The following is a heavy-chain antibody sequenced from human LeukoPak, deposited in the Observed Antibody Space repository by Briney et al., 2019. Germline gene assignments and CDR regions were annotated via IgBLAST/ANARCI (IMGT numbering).Heavy chain of an antibody. Sequence: GGSLRLSCEDSGISISNAWMSWVRQAPGKGLEWVGRIKSEAAGATTDYAASVKGRFTISRDGSKNTLYLQMNRLMIEDTAVYYCSTPPDWGQGTLVTVSS. CDR2: IKSEAAGATT. J-gene: IGHJ4*02. CDR1: GISISNAW. CDR3: STPPD. V-gene: IGHV3-15*01.